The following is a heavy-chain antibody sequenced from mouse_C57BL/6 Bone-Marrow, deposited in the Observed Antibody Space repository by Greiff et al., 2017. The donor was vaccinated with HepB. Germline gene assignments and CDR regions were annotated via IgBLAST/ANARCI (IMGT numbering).Heavy chain of an antibody. V-gene: IGHV1-72*01. CDR1: GYTFTSYW. Sequence: QVQLKQPGAELVKPGASVKLSCKASGYTFTSYWMHWVKQRPGRGLEWIGRIDPNSGGTKYNEKFKSKATLTVDKPASPAYMQLSSLTSEDSAVYYCARGLWLRRRGNDYWGQGTTLTVSS. D-gene: IGHD2-2*01. CDR2: IDPNSGGT. J-gene: IGHJ2*01. CDR3: ARGLWLRRRGNDY.